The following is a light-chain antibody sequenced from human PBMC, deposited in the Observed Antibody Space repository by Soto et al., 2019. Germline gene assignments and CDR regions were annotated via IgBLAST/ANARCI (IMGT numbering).Light chain of an antibody. CDR1: QSTSGT. CDR3: QQYNSHSRT. Sequence: DIQMTQSPSTLSASVGDRVTITCRASQSTSGTLAWYQQKPGKAPRLLIYDASNLQSGVPSRFSGSRSGTEFTLTLSSLQPDDFATYYCQQYNSHSRTFGQGTKVDIK. CDR2: DAS. V-gene: IGKV1-5*01. J-gene: IGKJ1*01.